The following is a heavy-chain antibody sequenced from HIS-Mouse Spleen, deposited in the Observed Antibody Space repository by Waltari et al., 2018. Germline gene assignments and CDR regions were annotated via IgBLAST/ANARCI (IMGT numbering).Heavy chain of an antibody. Sequence: QVQLVESGGGVVQPGRSLSLSCAASGFTFSRYAMDWVRQAPGKGLEWVAVISYDGSNKYYADSVKGRFTISRDNSKNTLYLQMNSLRAEDTAVYYCARDQGGYQMRPFDAFDIWGQGTMVTVSS. J-gene: IGHJ3*02. CDR3: ARDQGGYQMRPFDAFDI. CDR2: ISYDGSNK. D-gene: IGHD5-12*01. V-gene: IGHV3-30-3*01. CDR1: GFTFSRYA.